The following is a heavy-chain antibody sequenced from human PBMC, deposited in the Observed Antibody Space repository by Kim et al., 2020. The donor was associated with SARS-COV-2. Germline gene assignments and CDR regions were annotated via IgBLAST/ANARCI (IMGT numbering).Heavy chain of an antibody. J-gene: IGHJ4*02. V-gene: IGHV3-30*04. Sequence: GGSLRLSCAASGFTFSSYAMHWVRQAPGKGLEWVAVISYDGSNKYYADSVKGRFTISRDNSKNTLYLQMNSLRAEDTAVYYCAREDSSGYYGSFDYWGQGTLVTVSS. CDR2: ISYDGSNK. D-gene: IGHD3-22*01. CDR3: AREDSSGYYGSFDY. CDR1: GFTFSSYA.